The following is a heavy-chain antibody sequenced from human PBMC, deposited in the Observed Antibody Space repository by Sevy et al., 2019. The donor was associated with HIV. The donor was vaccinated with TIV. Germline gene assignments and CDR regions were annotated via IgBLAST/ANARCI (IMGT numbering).Heavy chain of an antibody. CDR1: GGSFSGYY. V-gene: IGHV4-34*01. J-gene: IGHJ6*02. CDR3: TWHHIAMVQGVSVYYYYGMDV. CDR2: INHSGST. Sequence: SETLSLTCAVYGGSFSGYYWSWIRQPPGKGLEWIGEINHSGSTNYNPSLKGRVTISVDTSKNQFSLKLSSVTAADTAVYYCTWHHIAMVQGVSVYYYYGMDVWGQGTTVTVSS. D-gene: IGHD3-10*01.